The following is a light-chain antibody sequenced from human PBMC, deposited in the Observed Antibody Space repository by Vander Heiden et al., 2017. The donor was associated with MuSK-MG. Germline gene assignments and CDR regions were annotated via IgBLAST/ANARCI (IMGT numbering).Light chain of an antibody. J-gene: IGKJ4*01. CDR3: QQYNNWPPFT. CDR1: QSVSSS. Sequence: EIVMTQSPATLPVLPRERANLPSRASQSVSSSLAWYQQKPGQAARLLIYGASTRATSIPARFSSGRSGTEFTLTISSLQSEDFAVYYCQQYNNWPPFTFGGGTKVEIK. CDR2: GAS. V-gene: IGKV3-15*01.